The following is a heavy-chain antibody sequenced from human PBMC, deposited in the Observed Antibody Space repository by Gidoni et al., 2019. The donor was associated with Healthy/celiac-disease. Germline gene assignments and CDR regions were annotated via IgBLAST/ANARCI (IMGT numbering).Heavy chain of an antibody. D-gene: IGHD4-17*01. Sequence: QVQLVQSGAEVKKPGASVKVSCKASGYTITGYYMHWVRQAPGQGLEWVGWINPNSGGTNYAQKFQGRVTMTRDTSISTAYMELSRLRSDDTAVYYCAGTTVTTEAWFDPWGQGTLVTVSS. CDR2: INPNSGGT. J-gene: IGHJ5*02. V-gene: IGHV1-2*02. CDR3: AGTTVTTEAWFDP. CDR1: GYTITGYY.